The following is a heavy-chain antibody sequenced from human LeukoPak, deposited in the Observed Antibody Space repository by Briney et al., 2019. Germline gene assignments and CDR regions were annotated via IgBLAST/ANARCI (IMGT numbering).Heavy chain of an antibody. V-gene: IGHV3-21*01. CDR3: AKFERDGYIHHLEEGDYYFDY. Sequence: PGGSLRLSCAASGFTFSSYSMNWVRQAPGKGLEWVSSISSSSSYIYYADSVKGRFTISRDNAKNSLYLQMNSLRAEDTAVYYCAKFERDGYIHHLEEGDYYFDYWGQGTLVTVSS. D-gene: IGHD5-24*01. CDR2: ISSSSSYI. J-gene: IGHJ4*02. CDR1: GFTFSSYS.